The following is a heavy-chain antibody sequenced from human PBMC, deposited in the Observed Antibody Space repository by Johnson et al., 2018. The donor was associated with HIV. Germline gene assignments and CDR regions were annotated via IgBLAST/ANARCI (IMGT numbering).Heavy chain of an antibody. Sequence: VQLVESGGGVVQPGRSLRLSCAASGFTFNNYPMHWVRQAPGKGLEWVAVISYDGSNKYYDDSVKGRFTISRDNSNNTLYLQMTSLIAEETAVYYCANLAGSDAFDIWGQGTMVTVSS. CDR1: GFTFNNYP. D-gene: IGHD3-10*01. CDR3: ANLAGSDAFDI. CDR2: ISYDGSNK. J-gene: IGHJ3*02. V-gene: IGHV3-30*04.